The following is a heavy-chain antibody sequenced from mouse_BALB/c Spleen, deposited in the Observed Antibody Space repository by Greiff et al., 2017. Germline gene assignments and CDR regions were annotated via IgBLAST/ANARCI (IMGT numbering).Heavy chain of an antibody. CDR3: ARRQLVLPFAY. J-gene: IGHJ3*01. D-gene: IGHD3-2*01. CDR1: GYTFSSYW. CDR2: ILPGSGST. Sequence: QVQLQQSGAELMKPGASVKISCKATGYTFSSYWIEWVKQRPGHGLEWIGEILPGSGSTNYNEKFKGKAKFTADTSSNTAYMQLSSLKSEDSAVCYCARRQLVLPFAYWGQGTRVTVSA. V-gene: IGHV1-9*01.